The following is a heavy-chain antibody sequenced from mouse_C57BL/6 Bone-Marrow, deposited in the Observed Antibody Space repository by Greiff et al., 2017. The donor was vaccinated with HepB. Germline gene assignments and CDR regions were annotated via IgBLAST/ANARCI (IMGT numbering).Heavy chain of an antibody. J-gene: IGHJ4*01. Sequence: QVQLQQSGAELVKPGASVKISCKASGYAFSSYWMNWVKQRPGKGLEWIGKIYPGDGDTNYNGKFKGKATLTADKSSSTAYMQLISLTSEDSAVYFFAIKWIYYGDMDYWGQGPSVTVSS. V-gene: IGHV1-80*01. CDR2: IYPGDGDT. CDR3: AIKWIYYGDMDY. D-gene: IGHD2-13*01. CDR1: GYAFSSYW.